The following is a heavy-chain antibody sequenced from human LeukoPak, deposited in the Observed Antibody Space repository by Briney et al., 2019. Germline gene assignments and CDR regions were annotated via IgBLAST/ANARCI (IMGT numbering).Heavy chain of an antibody. CDR2: ISSSSSYI. J-gene: IGHJ4*02. Sequence: GGSLRLSCAASGFTFSSYSMNWVRQAPGKGLEWVSSISSSSSYIYYADSVKGRFTISRDNAKNSLNLQMNSLRAEDTAVYYCASGGSYLTQYYFDYWGQGTLVTVSS. CDR3: ASGGSYLTQYYFDY. V-gene: IGHV3-21*01. D-gene: IGHD1-26*01. CDR1: GFTFSSYS.